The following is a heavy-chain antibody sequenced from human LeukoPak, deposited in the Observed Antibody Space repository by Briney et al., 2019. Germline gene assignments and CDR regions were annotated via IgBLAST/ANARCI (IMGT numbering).Heavy chain of an antibody. CDR2: INPNSGDT. D-gene: IGHD1-26*01. Sequence: GASVKVSCKASGYTLTDYYMHWVRQAPGQGREWMGWINPNSGDTNYAQKFQGRVTMTRDTSISTAYMDLSRLTSDDTAIYYCARDWRGSYFPDFWGQGTLVTVSS. CDR3: ARDWRGSYFPDF. CDR1: GYTLTDYY. J-gene: IGHJ4*02. V-gene: IGHV1-2*02.